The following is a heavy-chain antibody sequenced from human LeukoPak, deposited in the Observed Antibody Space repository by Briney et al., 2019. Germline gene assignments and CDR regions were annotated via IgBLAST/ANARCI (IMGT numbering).Heavy chain of an antibody. D-gene: IGHD3-10*01. CDR3: ARGGTWNYSNWFDP. Sequence: SETLSLTCTVSGGSISISYWSWVRQAPGKGLEWIGYIYYTGNTNYNPSLKSQVTISVDTSKNQFSLSLRSVTAADTAVYYCARGGTWNYSNWFDPWGQGTLVTVSS. CDR1: GGSISISY. V-gene: IGHV4-59*01. CDR2: IYYTGNT. J-gene: IGHJ5*02.